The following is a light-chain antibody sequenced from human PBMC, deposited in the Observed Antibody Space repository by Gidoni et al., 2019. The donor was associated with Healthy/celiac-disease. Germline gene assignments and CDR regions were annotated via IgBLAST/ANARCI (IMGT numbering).Light chain of an antibody. Sequence: QSVLTPPPSVSVAPGQRVTISCTGSSSNIGAGYDVNWYQQLQGTAPKLLIYGNSNRPSGVPDRFAGSKSGTSASLAITGLQAEDEADYDCQSYDSSLMWVFGGGTKLTVL. CDR3: QSYDSSLMWV. CDR1: SSNIGAGYD. CDR2: GNS. J-gene: IGLJ3*02. V-gene: IGLV1-40*01.